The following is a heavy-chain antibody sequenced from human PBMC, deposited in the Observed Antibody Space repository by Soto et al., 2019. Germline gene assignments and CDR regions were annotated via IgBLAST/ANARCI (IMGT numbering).Heavy chain of an antibody. V-gene: IGHV1-69*01. CDR1: GGTFSSYA. J-gene: IGHJ6*02. CDR3: ASIVLERGYYGMDV. Sequence: QVQLVQSGAEVKKPGSSVKVSCTASGGTFSSYAISWVRQAPGQGLEWMGGIIPIFGTANYAQKFQGRVTITADESTSTAYMELSSMRSEDTAVYYCASIVLERGYYGMDVWGQGTTVTVSS. CDR2: IIPIFGTA. D-gene: IGHD1-26*01.